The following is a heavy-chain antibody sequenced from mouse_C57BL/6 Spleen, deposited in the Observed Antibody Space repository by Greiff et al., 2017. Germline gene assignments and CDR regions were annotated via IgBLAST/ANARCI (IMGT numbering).Heavy chain of an antibody. CDR2: IWGGGST. CDR3: AKERGSSGYDYAMDY. Sequence: VQLVESGPGLVAPSQSLSITCTVSGFSLTSYGVDWVRQPPGKGLEWLGVIWGGGSTNYNSALMSRRSISKDNSKSQVFLKMNSLQTDDTAMYYCAKERGSSGYDYAMDYWGQGTSGTVSS. D-gene: IGHD3-2*02. CDR1: GFSLTSYG. J-gene: IGHJ4*01. V-gene: IGHV2-9*01.